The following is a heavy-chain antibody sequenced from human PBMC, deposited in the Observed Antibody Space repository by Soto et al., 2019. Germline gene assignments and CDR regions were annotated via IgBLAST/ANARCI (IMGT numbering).Heavy chain of an antibody. D-gene: IGHD5-12*01. CDR2: IYSTGNT. J-gene: IGHJ4*02. V-gene: IGHV4-38-2*02. Sequence: SETLSLTCTVSGDSIRSSSYWGWIRQPPGKGMEWIGSIYSTGNTYYNPSLNSQVTISVDTSKNQFSLKLSSVAAADTAVYYCARHTDIVSSTVYNWGQGILVTVSS. CDR1: GDSIRSSSY. CDR3: ARHTDIVSSTVYN.